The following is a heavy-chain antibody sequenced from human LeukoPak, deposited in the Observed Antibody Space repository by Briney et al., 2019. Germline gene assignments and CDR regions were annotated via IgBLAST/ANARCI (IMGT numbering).Heavy chain of an antibody. J-gene: IGHJ4*02. CDR3: ARDLDGSGYYPDY. CDR2: IYYSGST. Sequence: PSETLSLTCTVSGGSISSSSYYWGWIRQPPGKGLEWIGSIYYSGSTYYNPSLKSRVTISVDTSKNQFSLKLSSVTAADTAVYYCARDLDGSGYYPDYWGQGTLVTVSS. CDR1: GGSISSSSYY. V-gene: IGHV4-39*07. D-gene: IGHD3-22*01.